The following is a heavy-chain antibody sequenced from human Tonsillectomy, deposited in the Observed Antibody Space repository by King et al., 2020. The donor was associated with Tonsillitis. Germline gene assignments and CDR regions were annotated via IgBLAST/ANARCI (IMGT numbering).Heavy chain of an antibody. J-gene: IGHJ1*01. CDR3: ANRFDSSGYYFEYFQH. D-gene: IGHD3-22*01. V-gene: IGHV3-23*04. CDR2: ISGSGGST. Sequence: VQLVESGGGLVQPGGSLRLSCAASGFTFSSYAMSWVRQAPGKGLEWVSAISGSGGSTYYADSVKGRFTISRDNSKNTLYLQMNSLRAEDTAVYYCANRFDSSGYYFEYFQHWGQGTLVTVSS. CDR1: GFTFSSYA.